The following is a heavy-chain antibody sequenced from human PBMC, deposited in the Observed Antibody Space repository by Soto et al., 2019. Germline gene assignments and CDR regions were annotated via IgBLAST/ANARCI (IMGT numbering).Heavy chain of an antibody. CDR2: ISYDVSNK. J-gene: IGHJ5*02. Sequence: TGGSLRLSCAASGFTFSSYAMHWVRQAPGKGLEWVALISYDVSNKYYAESVKGRFTISGDNSKKTLYLQMNSLRAEDTAVYYCARSIYYGSGNHPGWFAPRGQGTQVTVSS. CDR1: GFTFSSYA. V-gene: IGHV3-30*03. D-gene: IGHD3-10*01. CDR3: ARSIYYGSGNHPGWFAP.